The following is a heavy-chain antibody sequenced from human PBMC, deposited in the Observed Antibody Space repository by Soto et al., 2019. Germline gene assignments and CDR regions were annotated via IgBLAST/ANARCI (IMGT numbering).Heavy chain of an antibody. CDR1: GFTYSHYA. CDR2: ISGSADKT. CDR3: AKEGYPPFFEY. V-gene: IGHV3-23*01. J-gene: IGHJ4*02. D-gene: IGHD5-18*01. Sequence: GGSLRLSCEASGFTYSHYAISWVRQAPGKGPEWVSAISGSADKTYYVDSVKSRFTISRDNSKNTVSLQMNSLRADDTAVYYCAKEGYPPFFEYWGQGTLVTVSS.